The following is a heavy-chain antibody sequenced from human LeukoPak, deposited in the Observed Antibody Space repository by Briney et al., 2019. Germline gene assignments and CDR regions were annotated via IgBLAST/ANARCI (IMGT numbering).Heavy chain of an antibody. J-gene: IGHJ3*02. V-gene: IGHV3-30*04. CDR3: AKGRLRYFDWLLYDAFDI. CDR2: ISYDGSNK. Sequence: PGGSLRLSCAAPGFTFSSYAMHWVRQAPGKGLEWVAVISYDGSNKYYADSVKGRFTISRDNSKNTLYLQMNSLRAEDTAVYYCAKGRLRYFDWLLYDAFDIWGQGTMVTVSS. D-gene: IGHD3-9*01. CDR1: GFTFSSYA.